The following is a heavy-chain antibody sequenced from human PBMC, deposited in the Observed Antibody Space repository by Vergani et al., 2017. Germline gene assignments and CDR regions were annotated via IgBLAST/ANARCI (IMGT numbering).Heavy chain of an antibody. D-gene: IGHD3-22*01. CDR3: ARDAYDSSGYFSGY. CDR1: GYTFTSYD. CDR2: MNPNSGGT. J-gene: IGHJ4*02. V-gene: IGHV1-2*02. Sequence: QVQLVQSGAEVKKPGASVKVSCKASGYTFTSYDINWVRQATGQGLEWMGWMNPNSGGTNYAQKFQGRVTMTRDTSISTAYMELSRLRSDDTAVYYCARDAYDSSGYFSGYWGQGTLVTVSS.